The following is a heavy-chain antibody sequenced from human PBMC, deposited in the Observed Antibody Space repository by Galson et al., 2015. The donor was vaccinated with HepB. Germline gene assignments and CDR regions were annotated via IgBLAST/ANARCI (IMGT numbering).Heavy chain of an antibody. CDR2: IYPGDSDT. Sequence: QSGAEVKKPGESLKISCKGSGFSFTSYWIGWVRQMPGKGLEWMGIIYPGDSDTRYSPSFQGQVTISADKSISTAYLQWSSLKASDTAMYYCASRVIYYDSSGYRATPDAFDIWGQGTMVTVSS. J-gene: IGHJ3*02. CDR1: GFSFTSYW. CDR3: ASRVIYYDSSGYRATPDAFDI. D-gene: IGHD3-22*01. V-gene: IGHV5-51*03.